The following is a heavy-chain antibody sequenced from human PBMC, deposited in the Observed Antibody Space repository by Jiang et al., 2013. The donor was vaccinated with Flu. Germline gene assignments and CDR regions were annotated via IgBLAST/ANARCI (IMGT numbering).Heavy chain of an antibody. CDR3: ARVGGYYDFWSGYYPTYYYYYMDV. J-gene: IGHJ6*03. CDR1: YG. D-gene: IGHD3-3*01. CDR2: ISAYNGNT. V-gene: IGHV1-18*01. Sequence: YGSQLGGDRPSDKGVEWMGWISAYNGNTNYAQKLQGRVTMTTDTSTSTAYMELRSLRSDDTAVYYCARVGGYYDFWSGYYPTYYYYYMDVWGKGTTVTVSS.